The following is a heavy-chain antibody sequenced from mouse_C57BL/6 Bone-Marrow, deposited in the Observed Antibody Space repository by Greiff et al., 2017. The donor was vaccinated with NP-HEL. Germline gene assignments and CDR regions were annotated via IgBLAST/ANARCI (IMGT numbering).Heavy chain of an antibody. CDR3: AIRYYYGSSYDFDV. D-gene: IGHD1-1*01. Sequence: QVQLKQPGAELVKPGASVKVSCKASGYTFTSYWMHWVKQRPGQGLEWIGRIHPTDSATNYNQKFKGKATLTVAKSSSTAYMQLSSLTSEDSAVYYCAIRYYYGSSYDFDVWGRGTTVTVSS. CDR1: GYTFTSYW. J-gene: IGHJ1*03. V-gene: IGHV1-74*01. CDR2: IHPTDSAT.